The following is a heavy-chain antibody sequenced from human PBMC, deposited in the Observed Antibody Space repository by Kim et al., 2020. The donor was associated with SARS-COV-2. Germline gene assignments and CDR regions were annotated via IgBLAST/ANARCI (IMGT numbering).Heavy chain of an antibody. Sequence: GGSLRLSCAASGFTFSSYVMSWVRQAPGKGLEWVSSISGSGATTYYADSVKGRFTISRDNFKNTLYLQTNSLRAEDTAVYYCATIPGDSSGFYPPSAFDIWGLGTMVTVSS. V-gene: IGHV3-23*01. CDR3: ATIPGDSSGFYPPSAFDI. CDR1: GFTFSSYV. D-gene: IGHD3-22*01. CDR2: ISGSGATT. J-gene: IGHJ3*02.